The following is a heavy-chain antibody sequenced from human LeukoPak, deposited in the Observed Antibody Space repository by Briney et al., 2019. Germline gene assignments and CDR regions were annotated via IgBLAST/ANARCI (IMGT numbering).Heavy chain of an antibody. D-gene: IGHD3-10*01. CDR2: ISYDGSNK. CDR1: GFTFSSYG. CDR3: VGELLPYYGMDV. J-gene: IGHJ6*02. Sequence: GGSLRLSCAASGFTFSSYGMHWVRQAPGKGLEWVAVISYDGSNKYYVDSVKGRFTISRDNSKNTLYLQMNSLRAEDTAVYYSVGELLPYYGMDVWGQGTTVTVSS. V-gene: IGHV3-30*03.